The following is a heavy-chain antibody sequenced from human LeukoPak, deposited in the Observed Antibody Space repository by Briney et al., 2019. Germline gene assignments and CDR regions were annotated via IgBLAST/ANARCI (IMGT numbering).Heavy chain of an antibody. V-gene: IGHV1-2*02. J-gene: IGHJ4*02. D-gene: IGHD5-18*01. Sequence: VASVKVSCKASGYTFTGYYMHWVRQAPGQGLEWMGWINPNSGGTNYAQKFQGRFTMTRDTSISTAYMELSRLRSDDTAVYYCARVKSAMVPCFDYWGQGTLVTVSS. CDR3: ARVKSAMVPCFDY. CDR2: INPNSGGT. CDR1: GYTFTGYY.